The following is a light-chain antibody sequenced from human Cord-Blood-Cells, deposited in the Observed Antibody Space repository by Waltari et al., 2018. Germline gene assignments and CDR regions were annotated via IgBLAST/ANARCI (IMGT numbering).Light chain of an antibody. CDR3: QQYYSTPPWT. V-gene: IGKV4-1*01. CDR2: WAS. CDR1: QSVLYSSNNKNY. Sequence: DIVMILPPDSLAVSLGERATIDFNISQSVLYSSNNKNYLAWYQQKPGQPPKLLIYWASTRESGVPDRFSGSGSGTDFTLTISSLQAEEVAVYYCQQYYSTPPWTFGQGTKVEIK. J-gene: IGKJ1*01.